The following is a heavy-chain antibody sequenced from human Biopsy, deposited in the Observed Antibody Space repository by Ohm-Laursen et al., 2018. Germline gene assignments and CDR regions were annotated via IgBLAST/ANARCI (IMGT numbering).Heavy chain of an antibody. V-gene: IGHV4-31*03. Sequence: TLSLTCTVSGVSISVDGYYWAWIRQLPGKGLDWIGYIYHSGTTYYNPSLKSRPTMSVDPSKNEFSLRLRSVTAADTAVYFCATFRASWDTTQGGGYWGQGTLVTVSS. CDR1: GVSISVDGYY. D-gene: IGHD1-26*01. CDR3: ATFRASWDTTQGGGY. J-gene: IGHJ4*02. CDR2: IYHSGTT.